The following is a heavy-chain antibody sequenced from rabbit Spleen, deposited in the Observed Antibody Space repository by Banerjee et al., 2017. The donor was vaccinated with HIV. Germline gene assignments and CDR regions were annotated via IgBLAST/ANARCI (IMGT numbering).Heavy chain of an antibody. CDR3: ARDTATSFSSYGMDL. J-gene: IGHJ6*01. D-gene: IGHD1-1*01. Sequence: QEQLEESGGGLVKPGASLTLTCTASGFSFSTNYDMCWVRQAPGKGLEWIGCIYTGSDNTYYASWAKGRFTISKTSSTTVTLKMTSLTAADTATYFCARDTATSFSSYGMDLWGPGTLVTVS. V-gene: IGHV1S45*01. CDR2: IYTGSDNT. CDR1: GFSFSTNYD.